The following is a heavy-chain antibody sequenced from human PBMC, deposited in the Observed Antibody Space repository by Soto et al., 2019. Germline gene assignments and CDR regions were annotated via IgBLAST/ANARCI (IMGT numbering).Heavy chain of an antibody. D-gene: IGHD3-16*01. V-gene: IGHV3-7*01. CDR1: GFSFSDSW. J-gene: IGHJ6*03. CDR2: IKEDGSEK. CDR3: ASLGRHG. Sequence: RLSFAASGFSFSDSWMDWVRQAPGKGPEWVANIKEDGSEKNYVDSVKGRFTISRDNAKNSLYLQMNSLRAEDTAVYYCASLGRHGWGKRATVNVS.